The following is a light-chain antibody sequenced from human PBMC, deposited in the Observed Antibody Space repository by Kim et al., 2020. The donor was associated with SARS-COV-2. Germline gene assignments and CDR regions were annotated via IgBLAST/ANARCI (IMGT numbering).Light chain of an antibody. CDR1: SLRSYY. V-gene: IGLV3-19*01. CDR3: NSRDSNDNVV. CDR2: GTI. Sequence: SVALGQTVRITCQGDSLRSYYSTWYQQKPGQAPIVVIYGTINRPSGIPDRFSGSSSGKTASLTITGTQAGDEADYYCNSRDSNDNVVVGGGTKLTVL. J-gene: IGLJ2*01.